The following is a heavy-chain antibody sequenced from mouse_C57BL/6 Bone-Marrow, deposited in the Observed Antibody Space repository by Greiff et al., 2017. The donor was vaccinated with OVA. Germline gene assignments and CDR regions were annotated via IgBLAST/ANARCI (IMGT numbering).Heavy chain of an antibody. CDR3: AIGDDRNYSPWFAY. CDR1: GYTFTSYW. Sequence: QVQLQQPGAELVKPGASVKVSCTASGYTFTSYWMHWVKQRPGQGLEWIGRIHPSDSDTNYNQKFKGKATLTVDKSSSTAYMQLSSLTSEDSAVYYCAIGDDRNYSPWFAYWGQGTLVTVSA. D-gene: IGHD2-1*01. V-gene: IGHV1-74*01. J-gene: IGHJ3*01. CDR2: IHPSDSDT.